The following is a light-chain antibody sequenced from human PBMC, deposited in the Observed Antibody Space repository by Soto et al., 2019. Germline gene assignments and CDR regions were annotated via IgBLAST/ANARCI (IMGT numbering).Light chain of an antibody. CDR3: VLYVGSGISA. J-gene: IGLJ3*02. CDR2: NTN. V-gene: IGLV8-61*01. CDR1: SGSVSTSYH. Sequence: QTVVTQEPSFSVSPGGTVTLTCGLRSGSVSTSYHPSWYRQTLGQAPRPLIYNTNTRSSGVPDRFSGSILGNKAALTITGAQADDDSHYYCVLYVGSGISAFGGGTKVTVL.